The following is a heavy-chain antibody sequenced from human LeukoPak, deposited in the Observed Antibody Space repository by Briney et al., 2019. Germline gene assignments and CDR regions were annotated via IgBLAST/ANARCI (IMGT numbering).Heavy chain of an antibody. D-gene: IGHD6-13*01. CDR1: GGSISHYY. V-gene: IGHV4-59*01. CDR3: ARGTAAVY. J-gene: IGHJ4*02. Sequence: SETLSLTCAVSGGSISHYYWSWIRQPPGKGLEWIGYISHSGSTNYNPSLKSRVTISVDTSKNQFSLKLSSVTAADTAVYYCARGTAAVYWGQGTLVTVSS. CDR2: ISHSGST.